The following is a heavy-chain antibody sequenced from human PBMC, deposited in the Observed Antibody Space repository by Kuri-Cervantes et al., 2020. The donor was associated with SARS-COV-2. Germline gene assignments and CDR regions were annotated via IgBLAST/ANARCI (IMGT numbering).Heavy chain of an antibody. CDR3: ARRYRLDLPYGFSFYFDY. V-gene: IGHV4-34*01. J-gene: IGHJ4*02. Sequence: GSLRLSCTASGFTFGDYAMTWVRQAPGKGLEWVGEINHRGTTSYNPSLKSRVTISVDTSKNQFSLKLSSVTVADTAVYYCARRYRLDLPYGFSFYFDYWGQGTLVTVSS. CDR2: INHRGTT. CDR1: GFTFGDYA. D-gene: IGHD3-10*01.